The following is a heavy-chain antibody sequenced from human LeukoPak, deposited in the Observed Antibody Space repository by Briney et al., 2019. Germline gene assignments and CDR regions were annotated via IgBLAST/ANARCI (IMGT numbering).Heavy chain of an antibody. CDR3: ARDFGMITLGEYPGWFDP. CDR2: IIPIFGIA. CDR1: GGTFSSYA. V-gene: IGHV1-69*04. J-gene: IGHJ5*02. Sequence: GASVKVSCKASGGTFSSYAISWVRQAPGQGLEWMGRIIPIFGIANYAQKFQGRVTITADKSTSTAYMELSSLRSEDTAVYYCARDFGMITLGEYPGWFDPWGQGTLVTVSS. D-gene: IGHD3-16*01.